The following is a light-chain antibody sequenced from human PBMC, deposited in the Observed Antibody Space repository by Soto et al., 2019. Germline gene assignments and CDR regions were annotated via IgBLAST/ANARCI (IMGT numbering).Light chain of an antibody. CDR3: QSYDGSNPDVV. J-gene: IGLJ2*01. V-gene: IGLV6-57*02. Sequence: NFMLTQPHSVSESPGKTVTISCTGSSGSIATNYVQWYQQRPGSAPTTVIYEDTQRPSGVPERFSGSIDSSSNSASLTISGLKTEDEADHSCQSYDGSNPDVVFGGGTKRTVL. CDR1: SGSIATNY. CDR2: EDT.